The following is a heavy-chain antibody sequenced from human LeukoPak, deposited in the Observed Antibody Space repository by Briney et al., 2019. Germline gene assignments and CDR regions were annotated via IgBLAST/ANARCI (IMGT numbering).Heavy chain of an antibody. Sequence: GASVTVSCKASGDTGTGYFVHWVRQAPAQGPEWMGWINPSSGGTNYAQNFQGRVAMTRDTSINTVYMELRRLTSDDTAVYYCASYFGDQSREYFYYYMDVWGKGTTVTVSS. CDR1: GDTGTGYF. D-gene: IGHD4-17*01. V-gene: IGHV1-2*02. J-gene: IGHJ6*03. CDR2: INPSSGGT. CDR3: ASYFGDQSREYFYYYMDV.